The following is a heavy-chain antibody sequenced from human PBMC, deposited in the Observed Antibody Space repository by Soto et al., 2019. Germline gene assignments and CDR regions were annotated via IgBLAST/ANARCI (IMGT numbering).Heavy chain of an antibody. J-gene: IGHJ6*02. D-gene: IGHD5-18*01. CDR3: ARRAYNYANMDV. V-gene: IGHV1-46*01. Sequence: QVQLVQSGAEVKKPGASVKVSCETSGYTFTTYYMHWVRRAPGQGFEWMGMINPSGGSTSYAQKFQGRVTMTRDTSKRTIYMELSSLRRDDTAIYYCARRAYNYANMDVWGQGTTVTVSS. CDR2: INPSGGST. CDR1: GYTFTTYY.